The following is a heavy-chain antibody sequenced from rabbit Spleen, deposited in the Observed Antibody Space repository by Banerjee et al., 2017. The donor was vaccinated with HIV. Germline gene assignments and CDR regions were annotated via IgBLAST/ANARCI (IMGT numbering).Heavy chain of an antibody. CDR1: GVSFSDDHY. J-gene: IGHJ6*01. V-gene: IGHV1S40*01. D-gene: IGHD8-1*01. CDR2: IDSGSSGFT. CDR3: ARDSGSSFSSYGMDL. Sequence: QSLEESGGDLVQPGASLTLTCTASGVSFSDDHYMCWVRQAPGKGLEWIACIDSGSSGFTYFASWAKGRFTISKTSSTTVTLQMTSLTAADTATYFCARDSGSSFSSYGMDLWGPGTLVTVS.